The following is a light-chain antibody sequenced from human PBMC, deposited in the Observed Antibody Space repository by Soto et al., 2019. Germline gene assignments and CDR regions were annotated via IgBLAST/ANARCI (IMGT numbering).Light chain of an antibody. CDR3: QQRRNHFT. Sequence: EIVLTQSPATLSLSPGERATLSCRASQSVDHYLAWYQQKPGQAPRLLIYETSKRATGITDRFSGSGSGTDFTLTISSLEPEDFALYYCQQRRNHFTFGPGTRLDVK. CDR2: ETS. CDR1: QSVDHY. J-gene: IGKJ3*01. V-gene: IGKV3-11*01.